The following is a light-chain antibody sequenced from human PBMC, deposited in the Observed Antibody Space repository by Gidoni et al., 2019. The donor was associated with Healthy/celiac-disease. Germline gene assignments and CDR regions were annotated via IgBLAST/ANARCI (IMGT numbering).Light chain of an antibody. CDR3: QQYDNLPWR. Sequence: DIQMTQSPSSLSASVGDRVPITCQASQDISNYLNWYQQKPGKAPKLLIYDASNLETGVPSRFSGSGSGTDFTFTISSLQPEDIATYYCQQYDNLPWRFGQGTKVEIK. CDR2: DAS. V-gene: IGKV1-33*01. CDR1: QDISNY. J-gene: IGKJ1*01.